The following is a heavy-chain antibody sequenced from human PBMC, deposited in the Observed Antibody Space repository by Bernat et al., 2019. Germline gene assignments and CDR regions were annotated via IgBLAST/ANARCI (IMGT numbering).Heavy chain of an antibody. V-gene: IGHV3-30-3*01. CDR1: GFTFSSYA. CDR2: ISYDGSNK. Sequence: QVQLVESGGGVVQPGRSLRLSCAASGFTFSSYAMHWVRQAPGKGLEWVAVISYDGSNKYYADSVKGRFTISRDNSKNTLYLQMNSLRAEDTAVYYCASRDTARGCVDYWGQETLVTVYS. J-gene: IGHJ4*02. CDR3: ASRDTARGCVDY. D-gene: IGHD5-18*01.